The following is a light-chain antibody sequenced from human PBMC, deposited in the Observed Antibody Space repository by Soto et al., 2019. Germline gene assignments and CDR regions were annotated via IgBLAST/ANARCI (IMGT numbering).Light chain of an antibody. Sequence: QSALTQPRSVSGSPGQSVTISCTGTSSDVGGYNYVSWYQQHPGKAPKLMIYDVSKRPTGVPDRFSGSKSGTTASLTISGLEAEEEDDYYCFSYAGSCPVIFGGGTKLTVL. CDR2: DVS. CDR3: FSYAGSCPVI. J-gene: IGLJ2*01. V-gene: IGLV2-11*01. CDR1: SSDVGGYNY.